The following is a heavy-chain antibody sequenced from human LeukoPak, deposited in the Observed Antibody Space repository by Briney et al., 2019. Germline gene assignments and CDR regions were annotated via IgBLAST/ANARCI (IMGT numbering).Heavy chain of an antibody. CDR3: ARVGTYSSRRYKIIDY. J-gene: IGHJ4*02. V-gene: IGHV4-34*01. D-gene: IGHD6-13*01. Sequence: SETLSLTCAVYGGSFSGYYWSWIRQPPGKGLEWIGEINHSGSTNYNPSLKSRVTISVDTSKNQFSLKLSSVTAADTAVHYCARVGTYSSRRYKIIDYWGQGTLVTVSS. CDR1: GGSFSGYY. CDR2: INHSGST.